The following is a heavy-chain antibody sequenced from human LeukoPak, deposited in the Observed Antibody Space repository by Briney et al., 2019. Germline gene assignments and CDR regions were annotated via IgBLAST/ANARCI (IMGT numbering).Heavy chain of an antibody. Sequence: PSETLSLTCTVSGGSISSGGYYWSWIRQHPGKGLEWIGYIYYSGSTNYNPSLKSRVTISVDTSKNQFSLKLSSVTAADTAVYYCARGSYGSGSYYNVGPPPPDYWGQGTLVTVSS. CDR2: IYYSGST. V-gene: IGHV4-61*08. D-gene: IGHD3-10*01. CDR1: GGSISSGGYY. CDR3: ARGSYGSGSYYNVGPPPPDY. J-gene: IGHJ4*02.